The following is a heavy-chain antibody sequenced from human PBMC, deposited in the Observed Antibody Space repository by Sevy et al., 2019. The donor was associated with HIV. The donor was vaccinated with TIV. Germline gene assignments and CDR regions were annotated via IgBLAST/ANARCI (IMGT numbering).Heavy chain of an antibody. Sequence: GGSLRLSCAASGFTFSSYGMHWVRQAPGKGLEWVAVIWYDGSNKYYADSVKGGFTISIDNSKYTLYLQMNSVNAEDKAVYYCARAGNVVVAATEGRYFDYWGQGTLVTVSS. V-gene: IGHV3-33*01. J-gene: IGHJ4*02. CDR1: GFTFSSYG. CDR3: ARAGNVVVAATEGRYFDY. CDR2: IWYDGSNK. D-gene: IGHD2-15*01.